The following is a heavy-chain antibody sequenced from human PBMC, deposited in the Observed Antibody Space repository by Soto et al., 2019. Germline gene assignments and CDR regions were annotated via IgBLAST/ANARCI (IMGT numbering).Heavy chain of an antibody. V-gene: IGHV2-5*02. CDR1: GFSLTTSGVG. Sequence: SGPTLVNPTQTLTLTCTFSGFSLTTSGVGVGWVRQPPGEALEWLALIYWDDDKRYSPSLRARLTITKDTSKNHVVLTMTNMDPVDTATYYCAHRLTLNSDWNYGRFDYWGQGILVTVS. CDR3: AHRLTLNSDWNYGRFDY. CDR2: IYWDDDK. J-gene: IGHJ4*02. D-gene: IGHD1-7*01.